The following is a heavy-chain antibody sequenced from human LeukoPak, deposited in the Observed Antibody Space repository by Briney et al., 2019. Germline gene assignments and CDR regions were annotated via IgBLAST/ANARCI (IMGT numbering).Heavy chain of an antibody. Sequence: ASVKVSCKVSGYTLTELSMHWVRQAPGKGIEWMGGFDLEDGETIYAQKFEGRVTMIEDTSTDTAYMELSSLRSEDTAVYYCATEQSGITMVRGVIIKPVRWFDPWGQGTLVTVSS. D-gene: IGHD3-10*01. CDR2: FDLEDGET. V-gene: IGHV1-24*01. J-gene: IGHJ5*02. CDR1: GYTLTELS. CDR3: ATEQSGITMVRGVIIKPVRWFDP.